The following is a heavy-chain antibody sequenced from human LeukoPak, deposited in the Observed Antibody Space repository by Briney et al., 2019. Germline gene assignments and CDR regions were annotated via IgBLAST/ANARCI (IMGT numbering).Heavy chain of an antibody. CDR3: ARDLYDSSGYYPFDP. CDR1: GYTFTGYY. D-gene: IGHD3-22*01. Sequence: ASVKVSCKASGYTFTGYYMHWVRQAPGQGLEWMGIINPSGGSTSYAQKFQGRVTMTRDTSTSTVYMELSSLRSEDTAVYYCARDLYDSSGYYPFDPWGQGTLVTVSS. V-gene: IGHV1-46*01. CDR2: INPSGGST. J-gene: IGHJ5*02.